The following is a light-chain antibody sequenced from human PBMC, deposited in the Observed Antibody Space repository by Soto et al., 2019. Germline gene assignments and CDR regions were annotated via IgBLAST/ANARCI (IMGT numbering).Light chain of an antibody. CDR3: QQYNNWPPRAWT. CDR1: QSVSSN. J-gene: IGKJ1*01. V-gene: IGKV3-15*01. CDR2: GAS. Sequence: EIVMTQSPATLSVSPGERATLSCRASQSVSSNLAWYQQKPGQAPRLLIYGASTRATGIPARFSGSGSGTEFNRTISSLQSEDFAVYYCQQYNNWPPRAWTFGQGTKVEIK.